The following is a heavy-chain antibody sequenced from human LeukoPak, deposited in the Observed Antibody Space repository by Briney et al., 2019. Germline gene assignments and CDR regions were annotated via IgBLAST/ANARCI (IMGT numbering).Heavy chain of an antibody. Sequence: SETLSLTCTVSGGSISSSSYYWGWIRQPPGKGLEWIGEINHSGSTNYNPSLKSRVTISVDTSKNQFSLKLSSVTAADTAVYYCARRKYHIAPTLLGYYYYYMDVWGKGTTVTISS. D-gene: IGHD6-13*01. V-gene: IGHV4-39*07. J-gene: IGHJ6*03. CDR3: ARRKYHIAPTLLGYYYYYMDV. CDR1: GGSISSSSYY. CDR2: INHSGST.